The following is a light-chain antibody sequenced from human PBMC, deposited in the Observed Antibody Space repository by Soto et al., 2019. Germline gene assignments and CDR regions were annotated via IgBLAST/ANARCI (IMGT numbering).Light chain of an antibody. V-gene: IGKV4-1*01. CDR2: SAS. CDR3: QQFYTTSSIT. CDR1: QSLLYSSNNKNY. J-gene: IGKJ5*01. Sequence: DIVMTQSPDSLAVSLGERATINCRSSQSLLYSSNNKNYLAWYQQKPGQPPKLLIYSASTRESGVPDRFSGSGSGTNFTLTISSLQAEDVAVYYCQQFYTTSSITFGQGTRLDIK.